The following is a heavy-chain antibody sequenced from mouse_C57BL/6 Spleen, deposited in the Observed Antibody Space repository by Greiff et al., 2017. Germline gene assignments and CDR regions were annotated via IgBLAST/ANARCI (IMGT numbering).Heavy chain of an antibody. V-gene: IGHV3-6*01. J-gene: IGHJ4*01. Sequence: EVKLMESGPGLVKPSQSLSLTCSVTGYSITSGYYWNWIRQFPGNKLEWMGYISYDGSNNYNPSLRNRISITRDTSKNQFFLKLNSVTTEDTATYDCARGALPWGTGAMDYWGQGTSVTVSS. CDR1: GYSITSGYY. CDR2: ISYDGSN. CDR3: ARGALPWGTGAMDY. D-gene: IGHD2-1*01.